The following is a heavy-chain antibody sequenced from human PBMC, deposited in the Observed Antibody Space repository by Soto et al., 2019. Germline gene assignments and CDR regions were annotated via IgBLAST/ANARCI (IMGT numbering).Heavy chain of an antibody. V-gene: IGHV1-69*01. J-gene: IGHJ6*02. CDR3: ATSRGFYEAMEV. D-gene: IGHD3-16*01. CDR2: IMAVIGSA. Sequence: QVQLGQSGAEVKKPGSSVKVSCRSSGGSFRSYAISWVRQAPGQGLEWMGSIMAVIGSATYAQRFQGRAIITADESTTTSYLELSGLQSGDAAVYFCATSRGFYEAMEVWGQGTTVTVSS. CDR1: GGSFRSYA.